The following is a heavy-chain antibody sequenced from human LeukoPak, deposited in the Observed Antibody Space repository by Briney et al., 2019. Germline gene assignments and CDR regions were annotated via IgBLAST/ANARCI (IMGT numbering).Heavy chain of an antibody. CDR2: INHSGST. CDR1: GGSFSGYY. V-gene: IGHV4-34*01. D-gene: IGHD3-10*01. J-gene: IGHJ5*02. Sequence: SSETLSHTCAVYGGSFSGYYWSWIRQPPGKGLEWIGEINHSGSTNYNPSLKSRVTISVDTSKNQFSLKLSSVTAADTAVYYCARSYLRVSGSYYHHWGQGTLVTVSS. CDR3: ARSYLRVSGSYYHH.